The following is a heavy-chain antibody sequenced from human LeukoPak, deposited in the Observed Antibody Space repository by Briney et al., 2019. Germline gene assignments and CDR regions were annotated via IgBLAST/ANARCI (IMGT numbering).Heavy chain of an antibody. CDR2: TSSSSSYI. J-gene: IGHJ4*02. CDR1: GFTFSSYS. CDR3: ASLYDSSGYYPDY. D-gene: IGHD3-22*01. Sequence: GGSLRLSCAASGFTFSSYSMNWVRQAPGKGLEWVSSTSSSSSYIYYADSVKGRFTISRDNAKNSLYLQMNSLRAEDTAVYYCASLYDSSGYYPDYWGQGTLVTVSS. V-gene: IGHV3-21*01.